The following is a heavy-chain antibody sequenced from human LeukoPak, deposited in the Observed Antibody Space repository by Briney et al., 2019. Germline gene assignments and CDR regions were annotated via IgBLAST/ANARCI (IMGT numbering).Heavy chain of an antibody. CDR3: AKDLGPNSSSWYYFDY. Sequence: PGGSLRLSCAASGFTFSSYGMHWVRQAPGKGLEWVAVIWYDGSNKYYADSVKGRFTISRDNSKNTLYLQMNSLRAEDTAVYYCAKDLGPNSSSWYYFDYWGQATLVTASS. D-gene: IGHD6-13*01. CDR2: IWYDGSNK. V-gene: IGHV3-33*06. CDR1: GFTFSSYG. J-gene: IGHJ4*02.